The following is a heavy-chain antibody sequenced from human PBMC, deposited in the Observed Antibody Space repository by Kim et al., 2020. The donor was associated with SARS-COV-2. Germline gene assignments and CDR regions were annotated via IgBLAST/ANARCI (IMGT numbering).Heavy chain of an antibody. CDR2: INHSGST. CDR1: GGSFSGYY. D-gene: IGHD2-2*01. V-gene: IGHV4-34*01. J-gene: IGHJ4*02. Sequence: SETLSLTCAVYGGSFSGYYWSWIRQPPGKGLEWIGEINHSGSTNYNPSLKSRVTISVDTSKNQFSLKLSSVTAADTAVYYCARGRGRGGLIVVVPAAPKGFDYWGQGTLVTVSS. CDR3: ARGRGRGGLIVVVPAAPKGFDY.